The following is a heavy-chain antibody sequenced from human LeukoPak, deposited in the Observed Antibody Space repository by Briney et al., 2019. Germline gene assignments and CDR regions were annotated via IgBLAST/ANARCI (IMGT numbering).Heavy chain of an antibody. Sequence: SETLSLTCTVSGGSISSRPYSWGWIRQPPGKRLEWIGTFHYYGTTYYNTSLESRVTISVDTSKNQFSLNLRSVTAADTAVYYCTTQPTGFPNWVDPWGQGTLVTVSS. CDR1: GGSISSRPYS. V-gene: IGHV4-39*01. CDR2: FHYYGTT. J-gene: IGHJ5*02. CDR3: TTQPTGFPNWVDP. D-gene: IGHD2-8*02.